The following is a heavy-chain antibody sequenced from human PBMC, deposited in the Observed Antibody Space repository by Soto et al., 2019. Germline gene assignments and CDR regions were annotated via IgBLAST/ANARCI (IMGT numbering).Heavy chain of an antibody. CDR1: GYTFTSYA. CDR3: ARSDYVWGSYRYTLDY. CDR2: INAGNGNT. D-gene: IGHD3-16*02. Sequence: GASVKVSCKASGYTFTSYAMHWVRQAPGQRLEWMGWINAGNGNTKYSQKFQGRVTITRDTSASTAYMELSSLRSEDTAVYYCARSDYVWGSYRYTLDYWGQGTLVTVSS. V-gene: IGHV1-3*01. J-gene: IGHJ4*02.